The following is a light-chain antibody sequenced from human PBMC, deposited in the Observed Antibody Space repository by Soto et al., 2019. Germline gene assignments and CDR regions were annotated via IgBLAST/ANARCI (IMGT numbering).Light chain of an antibody. CDR3: QQYDTWIRIS. V-gene: IGKV3-15*01. CDR2: GAS. CDR1: QSISSK. Sequence: EIVLTQSPATPSVSPGERVTLSCRASQSISSKLGWYQQRPGQAPRLLIYGASTMATGIPARFSGSGSGTEFTLAISSRQSEDFAVYYCQQYDTWIRISFGQGTRLEIK. J-gene: IGKJ5*01.